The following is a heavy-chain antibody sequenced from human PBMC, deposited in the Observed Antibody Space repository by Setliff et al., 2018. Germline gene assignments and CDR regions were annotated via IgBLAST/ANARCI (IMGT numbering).Heavy chain of an antibody. CDR3: ARGADSSGYWPHGY. D-gene: IGHD3-22*01. V-gene: IGHV3-48*04. Sequence: LRLSCAASGFTFSNYGMHWVRQAPGKGLEWISYISSGSGTIYYAASVKGRFTISRDNAKNSLYLQMNSLRVEDTAVYYCARGADSSGYWPHGYWGQGTLVTVSS. J-gene: IGHJ4*02. CDR1: GFTFSNYG. CDR2: ISSGSGTI.